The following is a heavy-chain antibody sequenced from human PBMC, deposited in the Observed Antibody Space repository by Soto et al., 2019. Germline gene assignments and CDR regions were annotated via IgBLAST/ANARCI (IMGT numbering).Heavy chain of an antibody. V-gene: IGHV3-53*01. CDR2: IYLAGKT. CDR1: GFTVSSQH. Sequence: VQLVESGGGLIQPGGSLTLSCAASGFTVSSQHMTWVRQAPGRGPEWVSTIYLAGKTFYADSVRGRFTISRDTAENMLYLQKDGLRAEDTAVYYCATGVATDKSGYWGQGTLVIVSS. J-gene: IGHJ4*02. CDR3: ATGVATDKSGY. D-gene: IGHD5-12*01.